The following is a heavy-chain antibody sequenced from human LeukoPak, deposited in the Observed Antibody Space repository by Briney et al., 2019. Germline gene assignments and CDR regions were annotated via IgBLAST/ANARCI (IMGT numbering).Heavy chain of an antibody. V-gene: IGHV4-34*01. CDR1: GGSFSGYF. J-gene: IGHJ4*02. CDR3: ARGPVVLRYYYFDY. Sequence: PSETLSLTCAVYGGSFSGYFWSWIRQPPGKGLEWIGESNHSGSTNYNPSLKGRVTISVDTSKNQFSLKLSSVTAADTAVYYCARGPVVLRYYYFDYWGQGTLVTVSS. D-gene: IGHD3-9*01. CDR2: SNHSGST.